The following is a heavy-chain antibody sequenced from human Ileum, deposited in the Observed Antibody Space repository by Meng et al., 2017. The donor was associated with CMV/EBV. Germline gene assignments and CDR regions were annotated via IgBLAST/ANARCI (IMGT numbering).Heavy chain of an antibody. D-gene: IGHD5-18*01. CDR1: GGSISNVLYY. V-gene: IGHV4-39*02. Sequence: QLQLQESGPGLVKSSETRSLTCTVAGGSISNVLYYWGWIRQPPGKGLEWIGVIYYTGGTHYSPSLKSRVTISLDTSKNHLSLMLSSVTAADTAVYYCARLFGYSYGAIDYWGQGTLVTVSS. CDR3: ARLFGYSYGAIDY. J-gene: IGHJ4*02. CDR2: IYYTGGT.